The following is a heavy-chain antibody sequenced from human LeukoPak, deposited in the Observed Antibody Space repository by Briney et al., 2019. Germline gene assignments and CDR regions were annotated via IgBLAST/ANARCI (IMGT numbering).Heavy chain of an antibody. CDR2: ISYDGSNK. J-gene: IGHJ5*02. V-gene: IGHV3-30-3*01. Sequence: PGGSLRLSCAASGFTFSSYAMHWVRQAPGKGLEWVAVISYDGSNKYYADSVKGRFTISRDNSKNTLYLQMNSLRAEDTAVYYCARGNKLVRGVIINWFDPWGQGTLVTVSS. CDR3: ARGNKLVRGVIINWFDP. CDR1: GFTFSSYA. D-gene: IGHD3-10*01.